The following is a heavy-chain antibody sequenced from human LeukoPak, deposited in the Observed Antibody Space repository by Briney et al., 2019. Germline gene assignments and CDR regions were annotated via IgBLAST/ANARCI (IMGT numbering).Heavy chain of an antibody. CDR2: IYHSGST. J-gene: IGHJ5*02. D-gene: IGHD3-10*01. CDR3: ARDSGPWGVFDP. Sequence: SETLSLTCTVSGYSISSGYYWGWIRQPPGKGLEWIGSIYHSGSTHYNPSLKSRVTISVDTSKNQFSLNLRSVTAADKAVYYCARDSGPWGVFDPWGQGTLVTVSS. CDR1: GYSISSGYY. V-gene: IGHV4-38-2*02.